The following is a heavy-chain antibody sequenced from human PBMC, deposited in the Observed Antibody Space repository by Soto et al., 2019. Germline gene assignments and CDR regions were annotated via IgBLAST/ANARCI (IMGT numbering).Heavy chain of an antibody. CDR1: GYSFTSYW. V-gene: IGHV5-51*01. CDR3: ARFSYDSSGYPDLYYFDY. D-gene: IGHD3-22*01. Sequence: PGESLKISCKGSGYSFTSYWIGWVRQMPGKGLEWMGIIYPGYSDTRYSPSFQGQVTISADKSISTAYLQWSSLKASDTAMYYCARFSYDSSGYPDLYYFDYWGQGTLVTVSS. J-gene: IGHJ4*02. CDR2: IYPGYSDT.